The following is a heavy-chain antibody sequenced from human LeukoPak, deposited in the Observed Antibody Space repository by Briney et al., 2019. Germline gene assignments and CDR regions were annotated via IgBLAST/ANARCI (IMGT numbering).Heavy chain of an antibody. V-gene: IGHV3-23*01. CDR3: AKTTMIVVVIQNAFDI. D-gene: IGHD3-22*01. CDR2: ISGSGGST. CDR1: GFTFSSYA. Sequence: PGGSLRLSCAASGFTFSSYAMSWVRQAPGKGLEWVSAISGSGGSTYYADSVKGRFTISRDNSKNTLYLQMNSLGAEDTAVYYCAKTTMIVVVIQNAFDIWGQGTMVTVSS. J-gene: IGHJ3*02.